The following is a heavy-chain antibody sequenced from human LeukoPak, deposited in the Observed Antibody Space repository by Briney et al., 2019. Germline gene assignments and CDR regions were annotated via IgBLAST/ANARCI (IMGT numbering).Heavy chain of an antibody. V-gene: IGHV4-61*02. CDR3: ARDDYYGSGSYTY. J-gene: IGHJ4*02. CDR1: GGSISSGSYY. Sequence: SETLSLTCTVSGGSISSGSYYWSWIRQPAGKGLEWIGRIYTSGSTNYNPSLKSRVTISADTSKNQFSLKLSSVTAADTAVYYCARDDYYGSGSYTYWGQGTLVTVSS. CDR2: IYTSGST. D-gene: IGHD3-10*01.